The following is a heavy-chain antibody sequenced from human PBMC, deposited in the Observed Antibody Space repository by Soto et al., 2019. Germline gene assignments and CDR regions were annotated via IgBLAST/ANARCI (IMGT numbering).Heavy chain of an antibody. CDR1: GFTFSSYW. CDR2: IGTAGDT. Sequence: GGSLRLSCAASGFTFSSYWMSWVRQATGKGLEWVSAIGTAGDTYYPGSVKGRFTISRENAKNSLYLQMNSLRAGDTAVYYCARGKGRYYYYYGMDVWGQGTTVTVSS. J-gene: IGHJ6*02. V-gene: IGHV3-13*01. CDR3: ARGKGRYYYYYGMDV.